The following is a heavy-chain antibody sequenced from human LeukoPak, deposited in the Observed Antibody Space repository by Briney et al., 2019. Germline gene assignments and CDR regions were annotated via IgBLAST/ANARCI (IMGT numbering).Heavy chain of an antibody. CDR3: ATWYYYGSGSYYKIDY. CDR2: FDPEDGET. J-gene: IGHJ4*02. CDR1: GYTLTALS. Sequence: ASVKVSCKVSGYTLTALSMHWVRQAPGKGLEWMGGFDPEDGETIYAQKFQGRVTMTEDTSTDTAYMELSSLRSEDTAVYYCATWYYYGSGSYYKIDYWGQGTLVTVSS. V-gene: IGHV1-24*01. D-gene: IGHD3-10*01.